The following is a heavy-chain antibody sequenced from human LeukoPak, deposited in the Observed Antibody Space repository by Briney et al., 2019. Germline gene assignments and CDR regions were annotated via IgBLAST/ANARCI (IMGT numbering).Heavy chain of an antibody. CDR1: GGSISSGDYY. V-gene: IGHV4-30-4*08. J-gene: IGHJ6*03. CDR2: IYYSGST. D-gene: IGHD4-17*01. Sequence: SQTLSLTCTVSGGSISSGDYYWSWIRQPPGKGLEWIGYIYYSGSTYYNPSLKSRVTISVDTSKNQFSLKLSSVTAADTAVYYCARAGIGGDYALYYYYYYYMDVWGKGTTVTVSS. CDR3: ARAGIGGDYALYYYYYYYMDV.